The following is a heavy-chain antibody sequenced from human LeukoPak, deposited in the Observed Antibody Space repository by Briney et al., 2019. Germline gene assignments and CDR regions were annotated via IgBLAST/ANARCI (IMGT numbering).Heavy chain of an antibody. J-gene: IGHJ5*02. D-gene: IGHD2-15*01. CDR1: GFPFSSYG. CDR2: IWYDGSDK. Sequence: PGRSLRLSCAASGFPFSSYGMHWVRQAPGKGLEWVAVIWYDGSDKYYADSVKGRFTISRDNSKNTLYLQMNSLRAEDTAVYYCARDRGYCSGGSCNWFDPWGQGTLVTVSS. V-gene: IGHV3-33*08. CDR3: ARDRGYCSGGSCNWFDP.